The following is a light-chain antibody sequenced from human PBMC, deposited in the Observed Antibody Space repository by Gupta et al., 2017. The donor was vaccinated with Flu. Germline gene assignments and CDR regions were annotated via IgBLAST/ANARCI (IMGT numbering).Light chain of an antibody. V-gene: IGKV4-1*01. CDR2: WAA. CDR1: QSLLYSPNNKNY. Sequence: RGEMSTINGKSSQSLLYSPNNKNYLGWYQQKRGQPAKLLIYWAAIREYGVADRFSGSGSGTDFTLTISSMQAEDVAAYYWQQYYSTPPYTFGQGTKLEIK. CDR3: QQYYSTPPYT. J-gene: IGKJ2*01.